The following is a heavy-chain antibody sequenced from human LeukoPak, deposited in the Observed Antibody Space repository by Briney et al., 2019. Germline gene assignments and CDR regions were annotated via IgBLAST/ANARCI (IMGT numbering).Heavy chain of an antibody. J-gene: IGHJ5*02. Sequence: SETLSLTCTVSGGSISSYYWSWIRQPPGKGLEWIGYISYSAITNYNPALKSRVTISVDTSKNQFSLKLSSVTAADTAVYYCARLSGDYGVSPWGQGTLVTVSS. CDR1: GGSISSYY. V-gene: IGHV4-59*08. CDR3: ARLSGDYGVSP. CDR2: ISYSAIT. D-gene: IGHD4-17*01.